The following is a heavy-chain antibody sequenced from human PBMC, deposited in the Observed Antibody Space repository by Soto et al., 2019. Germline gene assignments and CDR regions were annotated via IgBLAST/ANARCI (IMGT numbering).Heavy chain of an antibody. CDR3: ARQRGNYFDY. Sequence: SETLSLTCTVSGDSIRTFYWSWIRQPPGKGLEWIGYIYYTGSTNYNPSLKSRVTMSVDTSKKQFSLKLSSVTAADTAVYYGARQRGNYFDYWGQGALVTVSS. V-gene: IGHV4-59*01. J-gene: IGHJ4*02. CDR1: GDSIRTFY. D-gene: IGHD3-10*01. CDR2: IYYTGST.